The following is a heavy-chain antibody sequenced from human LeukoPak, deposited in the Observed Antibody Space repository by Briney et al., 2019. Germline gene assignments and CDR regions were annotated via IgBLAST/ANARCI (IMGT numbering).Heavy chain of an antibody. CDR2: ITLRGST. CDR3: AREPGYCSGGSCYGGWFDP. V-gene: IGHV4-34*01. Sequence: SSVTLSLTCAVYGGSLSDHYWSWFRQPPGKGLEWIGEITLRGSTIYNPSLKSRVTISVDTSKNQFSLNLSSVTAADTAVYYCAREPGYCSGGSCYGGWFDPWGQGTLVTVSS. CDR1: GGSLSDHY. D-gene: IGHD2-15*01. J-gene: IGHJ5*02.